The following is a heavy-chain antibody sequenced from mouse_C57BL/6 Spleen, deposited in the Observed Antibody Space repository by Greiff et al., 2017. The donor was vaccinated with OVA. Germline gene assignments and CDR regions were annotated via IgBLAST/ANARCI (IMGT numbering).Heavy chain of an antibody. J-gene: IGHJ2*01. CDR3: AKITTVVARYYFDY. Sequence: QVQLQQSGAELARPGASVKLSCKASGYTFTSYGISWVKQRPGQGLEWIGEIYPRRGNTYYNEKFKGKATLTADKSSSTAYMELRSLTSEDSAVYFCAKITTVVARYYFDYWGQGTTLTVSS. CDR1: GYTFTSYG. CDR2: IYPRRGNT. D-gene: IGHD1-1*01. V-gene: IGHV1-81*01.